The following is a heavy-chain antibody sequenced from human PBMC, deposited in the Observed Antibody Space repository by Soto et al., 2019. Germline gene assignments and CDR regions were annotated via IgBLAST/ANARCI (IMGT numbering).Heavy chain of an antibody. D-gene: IGHD5-18*01. J-gene: IGHJ4*02. CDR3: AKDHGYSYGYCPY. CDR1: GFTFSSYA. Sequence: PGGSLRLSCAASGFTFSSYAMSWVRQAPGKGLEWVSAISGSGGSTYYADSVKGRFTISRDNSKNTLCLQMDSLRAEDTAVYYCAKDHGYSYGYCPYWGQGTLVTVSS. V-gene: IGHV3-23*01. CDR2: ISGSGGST.